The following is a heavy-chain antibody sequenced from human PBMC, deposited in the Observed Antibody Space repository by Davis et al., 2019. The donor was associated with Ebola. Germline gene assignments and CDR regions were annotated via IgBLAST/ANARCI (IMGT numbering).Heavy chain of an antibody. V-gene: IGHV1-69*06. J-gene: IGHJ4*02. D-gene: IGHD4-17*01. Sequence: AASVKVSCKASGGTFSSYAISWVRQAPGQGLEWMGGIIPIFGTANYAQKFQGRATITADKSTSTAYMELSSLRSEDTAVYYCARDQYGDYVVYSGWGQGTLVTVSS. CDR2: IIPIFGTA. CDR3: ARDQYGDYVVYSG. CDR1: GGTFSSYA.